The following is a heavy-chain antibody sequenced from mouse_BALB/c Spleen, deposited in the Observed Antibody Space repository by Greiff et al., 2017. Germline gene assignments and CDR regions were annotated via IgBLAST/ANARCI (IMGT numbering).Heavy chain of an antibody. Sequence: VQRVESGPGLVQPSQSLSITCTVSGFSLTSYGVHWVRQSPGKGLEWLGVIWSGGSTDYNAAFISRLSISKDNSKSQVFFKMNSLQANDTAIYYCARPAYWGQGTLVTVSA. CDR1: GFSLTSYG. J-gene: IGHJ3*01. V-gene: IGHV2-2*02. CDR3: ARPAY. CDR2: IWSGGST.